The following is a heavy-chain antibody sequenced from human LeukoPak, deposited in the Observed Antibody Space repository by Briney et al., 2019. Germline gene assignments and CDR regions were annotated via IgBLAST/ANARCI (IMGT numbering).Heavy chain of an antibody. V-gene: IGHV1-18*04. Sequence: ASVKVSCKASGYTFSSYGITWVRQAPGQGLEWMGWSSAYNGNTNYEQKIQGRVTMTTDTSTSTGYMELRSLRSDDTAVYYCARAGHRGYSYGYEDYWGQGTLVTVSS. CDR1: GYTFSSYG. CDR3: ARAGHRGYSYGYEDY. CDR2: SSAYNGNT. D-gene: IGHD5-18*01. J-gene: IGHJ4*02.